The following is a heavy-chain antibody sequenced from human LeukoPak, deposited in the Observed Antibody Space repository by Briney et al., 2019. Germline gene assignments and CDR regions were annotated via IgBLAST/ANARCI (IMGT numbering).Heavy chain of an antibody. Sequence: GESLKISCKGSGYSFTSYWIGWVRQMPGKGLEWMGISYPGDSDTRYSPSFQGQVTTSADKSISTAYLQWSSLKASDTAMYYCATCPYYYDSSGYYDGLDYWGQGTLVTVSS. CDR2: SYPGDSDT. J-gene: IGHJ4*02. CDR3: ATCPYYYDSSGYYDGLDY. V-gene: IGHV5-51*01. CDR1: GYSFTSYW. D-gene: IGHD3-22*01.